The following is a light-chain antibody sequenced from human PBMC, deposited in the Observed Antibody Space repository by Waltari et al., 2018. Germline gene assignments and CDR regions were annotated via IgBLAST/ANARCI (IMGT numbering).Light chain of an antibody. CDR1: SRDVSVYNY. Sequence: QSALTQPASVSGSPGQSLTISCTGTSRDVSVYNYVSWYQQHPGKAPKLMIYDVSNRPSGVSNRFSGSKSGNTASLTISGLQAEDEADYYCSSYTSSTTLVFGTGTKVTVL. CDR2: DVS. CDR3: SSYTSSTTLV. J-gene: IGLJ1*01. V-gene: IGLV2-14*03.